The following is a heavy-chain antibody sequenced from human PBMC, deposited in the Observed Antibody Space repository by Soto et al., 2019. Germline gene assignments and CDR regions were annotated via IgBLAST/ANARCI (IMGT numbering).Heavy chain of an antibody. Sequence: QLQLQESGSGLVKPSQTLSLTCAVSGGSISSGGYSWSWIRQPPGKGLEWIGYIYHSGSTYYNPSLKRXXTXSXXRSKNQFSLKLSSVTAADTAVYYCASDYGDLSFDYWGQGTLVTVSS. D-gene: IGHD4-17*01. CDR2: IYHSGST. CDR3: ASDYGDLSFDY. CDR1: GGSISSGGYS. J-gene: IGHJ4*02. V-gene: IGHV4-30-2*01.